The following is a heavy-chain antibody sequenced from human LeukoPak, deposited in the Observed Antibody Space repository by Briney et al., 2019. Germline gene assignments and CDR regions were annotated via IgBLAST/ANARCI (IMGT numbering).Heavy chain of an antibody. CDR2: IYHSGST. CDR3: ARGLYYDFWSGYYNWFDP. D-gene: IGHD3-3*01. Sequence: SQTLSLTCAVSGGSISSGGYSWSWIRQPPGTGLEWIGYIYHSGSTYYNPSLKSRVTISVDRSKNQFSLKLSSVTAADTAVYYCARGLYYDFWSGYYNWFDPWGQGTLVTVPS. J-gene: IGHJ5*02. CDR1: GGSISSGGYS. V-gene: IGHV4-30-2*01.